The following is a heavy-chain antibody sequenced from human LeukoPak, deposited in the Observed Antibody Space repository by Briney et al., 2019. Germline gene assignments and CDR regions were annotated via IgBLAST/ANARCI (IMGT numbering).Heavy chain of an antibody. D-gene: IGHD1-7*01. V-gene: IGHV3-15*01. J-gene: IGHJ4*02. CDR1: GFTFSNAW. CDR3: TTDETITGTMNFDY. Sequence: GGSLRLSCAASGFTFSNAWMSWVRQAPGKGLEWVGRIKSKTDGGTTDYAAPVKGRFTISRDDSKNTLYLQMNSLKTEDTAVYYCTTDETITGTMNFDYWGQGTLVTVSS. CDR2: IKSKTDGGTT.